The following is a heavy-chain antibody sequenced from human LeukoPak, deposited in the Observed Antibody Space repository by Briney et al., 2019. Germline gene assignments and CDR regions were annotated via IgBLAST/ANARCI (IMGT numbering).Heavy chain of an antibody. V-gene: IGHV4-30-4*08. Sequence: PSQTLSLTCTVSGGSISSGDYSWSWIRQPRGKGLEWIGYIYYRRSTYYNPSLKSRVTISVDTSKNQFSLKLSSVTAADTAVYYCARVAYYYYYYYMDVWGKGTTVTVS. J-gene: IGHJ6*03. CDR2: IYYRRST. CDR1: GGSISSGDYS. CDR3: ARVAYYYYYYYMDV.